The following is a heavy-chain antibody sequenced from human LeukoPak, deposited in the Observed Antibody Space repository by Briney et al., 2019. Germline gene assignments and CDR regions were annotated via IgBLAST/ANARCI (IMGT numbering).Heavy chain of an antibody. Sequence: GSLRLSCVASGFTFSSYWMHWVRQDPRKGLVWVSRINGDGRNINYADSVRGRFTISRDNSKNTLYLRMNTLRADDTAIYYCAIDLIDGLPDYFDYWGQGTLVTVSS. CDR3: AIDLIDGLPDYFDY. V-gene: IGHV3-74*01. CDR2: INGDGRNI. D-gene: IGHD2-21*01. CDR1: GFTFSSYW. J-gene: IGHJ4*02.